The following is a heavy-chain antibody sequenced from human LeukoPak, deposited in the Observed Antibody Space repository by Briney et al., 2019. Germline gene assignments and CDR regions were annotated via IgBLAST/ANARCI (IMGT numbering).Heavy chain of an antibody. CDR1: GYTFTSYV. D-gene: IGHD6-19*01. V-gene: IGHV1-8*01. Sequence: GASVKVSCKASGYTFTSYVLNWVRQATGQGLEWMGWMNPNSGNTGYAQKFQGRVTMTRNTSISTAYMELSSLRSEDTAVYYCARTNKQWLVLGYWGQGTLVTVSS. CDR3: ARTNKQWLVLGY. CDR2: MNPNSGNT. J-gene: IGHJ4*02.